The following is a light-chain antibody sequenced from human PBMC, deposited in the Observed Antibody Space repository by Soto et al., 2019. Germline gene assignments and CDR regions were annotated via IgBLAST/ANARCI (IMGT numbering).Light chain of an antibody. J-gene: IGKJ5*01. CDR2: AAS. V-gene: IGKV1-9*01. CDR3: QQLNSYLIT. Sequence: DIQLTQSPSFLSASVGDRVTITGRASQGISSYLAWYQQKPGKAPKLLIYAASTLQSGVPSRFSGSGSGTEFTLTISSLQPADFATYYCQQLNSYLITFGQGTRLEIK. CDR1: QGISSY.